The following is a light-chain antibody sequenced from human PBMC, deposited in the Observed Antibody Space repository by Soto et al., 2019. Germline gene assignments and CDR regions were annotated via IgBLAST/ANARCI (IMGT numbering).Light chain of an antibody. CDR2: AAS. Sequence: DIQMTQSPSSPSASVGDRVTTHCRASQGISNYLAWYQQKPGKVPKLLIYAASTLQSGVPSRFSGSGSGTDFTLTISSLQPEGVATYYCQKYNSAPTFGQGTRLEIK. J-gene: IGKJ5*01. CDR3: QKYNSAPT. V-gene: IGKV1-27*01. CDR1: QGISNY.